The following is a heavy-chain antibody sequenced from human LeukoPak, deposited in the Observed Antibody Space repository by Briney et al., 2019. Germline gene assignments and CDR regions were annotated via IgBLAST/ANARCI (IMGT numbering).Heavy chain of an antibody. CDR2: IYNGRHT. CDR3: AQTTGWPGFDF. CDR1: GASTSSRY. V-gene: IGHV4-59*08. Sequence: SETLSLTCSASGASTSSRYWSWIRQSPGRTLEWIGHIYNGRHTKYNPSLTSRVTISVDTSKNQFSLRMTSVTAADTAIYYCAQTTGWPGFDFWGPGALVTVSS. D-gene: IGHD6-19*01. J-gene: IGHJ4*02.